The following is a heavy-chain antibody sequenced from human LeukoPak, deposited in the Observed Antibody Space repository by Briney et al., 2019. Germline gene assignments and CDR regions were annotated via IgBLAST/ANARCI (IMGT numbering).Heavy chain of an antibody. CDR1: GGSISSYY. CDR3: ARWVSLSISGGSGYDY. CDR2: IYYSGST. J-gene: IGHJ4*02. V-gene: IGHV4-59*01. D-gene: IGHD3-3*01. Sequence: SETLSLTCTVSGGSISSYYWSWIRQPPGKGLEWIGYIYYSGSTNYNPSLKSRVTISVDTSKNQFSLKLSSVTAADTAVYYCARWVSLSISGGSGYDYWGQGTLVTVSS.